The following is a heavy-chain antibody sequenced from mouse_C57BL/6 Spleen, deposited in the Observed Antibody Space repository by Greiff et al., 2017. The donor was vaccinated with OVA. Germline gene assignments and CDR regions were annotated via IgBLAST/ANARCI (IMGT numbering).Heavy chain of an antibody. D-gene: IGHD1-1*01. Sequence: VQLQQSGAELVRPGSSVKMSCKTSGYTFTSYGINWVKQRPGQGLEWIGYIYIGNGYTEYNEKFKGKATLTSDTSSSTAYMQLSSLTSEDSAIYSCAFHYYGSSQGYFDVWGTGTTVTVSS. V-gene: IGHV1-58*01. J-gene: IGHJ1*03. CDR2: IYIGNGYT. CDR1: GYTFTSYG. CDR3: AFHYYGSSQGYFDV.